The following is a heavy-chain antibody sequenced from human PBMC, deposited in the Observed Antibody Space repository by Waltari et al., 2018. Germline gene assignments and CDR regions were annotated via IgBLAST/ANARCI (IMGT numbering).Heavy chain of an antibody. CDR1: GYTFTSYG. D-gene: IGHD3-9*01. CDR3: ARAPGGPSPGYFDPWYMDV. J-gene: IGHJ6*03. CDR2: ISAYNGNT. V-gene: IGHV1-18*01. Sequence: QVQLVQSGAEVKKPGASVKVSCKASGYTFTSYGISWVRQAPGQGLEWMGWISAYNGNTNYAQKLQGRVTMTTDTSTSTAYMELRSLRSDDTAVYYCARAPGGPSPGYFDPWYMDVWGKGTTVTISS.